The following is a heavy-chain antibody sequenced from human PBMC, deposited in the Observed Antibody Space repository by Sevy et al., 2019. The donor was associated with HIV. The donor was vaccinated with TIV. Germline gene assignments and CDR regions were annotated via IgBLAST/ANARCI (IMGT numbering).Heavy chain of an antibody. CDR1: GFTLSSYW. V-gene: IGHV3-7*01. D-gene: IGHD1-26*01. CDR3: ARDLYSGTSSGTY. Sequence: GGSLRLSCAASGFTLSSYWMTWVRQAPGKGLEWVANIDQDGSTKDYVDSVKGRFTISRDNAKNSLYLQMDSLRVEDTAVYYCARDLYSGTSSGTYWGQGTLVTVSS. CDR2: IDQDGSTK. J-gene: IGHJ4*02.